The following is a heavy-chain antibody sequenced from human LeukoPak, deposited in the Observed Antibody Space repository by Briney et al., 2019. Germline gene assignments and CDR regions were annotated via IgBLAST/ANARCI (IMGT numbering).Heavy chain of an antibody. J-gene: IGHJ4*02. CDR3: ARGDYGGNLDY. CDR2: IIPIFGTA. CDR1: GGTFSSYA. V-gene: IGHV1-69*05. Sequence: ASVKVSCKASGGTFSSYAISWVRQAHGQGLEWMGGIIPIFGTANYAQKFQGRVTITTDESTSTAYMELSSLRSEDTAVYYCARGDYGGNLDYWGQGILVTVSS. D-gene: IGHD4-23*01.